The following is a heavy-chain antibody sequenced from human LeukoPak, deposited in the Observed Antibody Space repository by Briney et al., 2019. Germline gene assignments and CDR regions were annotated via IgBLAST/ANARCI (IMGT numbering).Heavy chain of an antibody. V-gene: IGHV3-30*02. CDR1: GFTFSSYG. CDR3: AKDPVGATVY. D-gene: IGHD1-26*01. Sequence: PGGSQRLSCAASGFTFSSYGMHWVRQAPGRGLEWVAFIWYDGSNKYYADSVKGRFTISRDNSKNTLYLQMNSLRAEDTAVYYCAKDPVGATVYWGQGTLVTVSS. J-gene: IGHJ4*02. CDR2: IWYDGSNK.